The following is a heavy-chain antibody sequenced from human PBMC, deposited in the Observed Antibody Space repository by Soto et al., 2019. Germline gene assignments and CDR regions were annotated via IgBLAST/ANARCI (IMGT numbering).Heavy chain of an antibody. CDR3: ATNYGSGSPHFDN. D-gene: IGHD3-10*01. Sequence: QVQLVQSGAEVKTPGSSVKVSCTASGDTFNFYTLSWVRQAPGQGLEWMGRIIPMLGMSNYAQKFQGRVTTIADKSTSTAYMGLSSLRSEDTALYYCATNYGSGSPHFDNWGQGTLVTVSS. J-gene: IGHJ4*02. V-gene: IGHV1-69*02. CDR2: IIPMLGMS. CDR1: GDTFNFYT.